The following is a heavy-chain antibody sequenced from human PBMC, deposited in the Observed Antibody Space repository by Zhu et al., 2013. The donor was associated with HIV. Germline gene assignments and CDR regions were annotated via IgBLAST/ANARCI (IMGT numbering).Heavy chain of an antibody. CDR3: ASSHLVVPAASRDAFDI. CDR1: GYTFTSYD. D-gene: IGHD2-2*01. V-gene: IGHV1-8*03. J-gene: IGHJ3*02. Sequence: QVQLVQSGAEVKKPGASVKVSCKASGYTFTSYDINWVRQATGQGLEWMGWMNPNSGNTGYAQKFQGRVTITRNTSISTAYMELSSLRSEDTAVYYCASSHLVVPAASRDAFDIWGQGQWSPSLQ. CDR2: MNPNSGNT.